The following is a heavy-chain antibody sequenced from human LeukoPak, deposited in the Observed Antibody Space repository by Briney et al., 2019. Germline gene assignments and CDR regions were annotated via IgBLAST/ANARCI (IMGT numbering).Heavy chain of an antibody. Sequence: SETLSLTCAVYGGSFSGYYWSWIRQPPGKGLEWIGEINHSGSTNYNPSLKSRVTISVDTSKNQFSLKPSSVTAADTAVYYCARGRARTTFWGQGTLVTVSS. D-gene: IGHD3-16*01. J-gene: IGHJ4*02. CDR3: ARGRARTTF. CDR1: GGSFSGYY. V-gene: IGHV4-34*01. CDR2: INHSGST.